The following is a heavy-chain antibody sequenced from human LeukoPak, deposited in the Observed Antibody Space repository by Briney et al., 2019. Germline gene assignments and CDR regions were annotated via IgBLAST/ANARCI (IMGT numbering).Heavy chain of an antibody. CDR1: GGSISSYY. CDR3: ARARITMVRGASWFDP. V-gene: IGHV4-59*01. J-gene: IGHJ5*02. Sequence: KASETLSLTCTVSGGSISSYYWCWIRQPPGKGLEWIGYIYYSGSTNYNPSLKSRVTISVDTSKNQFSLKLSSVTAADTAVYYCARARITMVRGASWFDPWGQGTLVTVSS. CDR2: IYYSGST. D-gene: IGHD3-10*01.